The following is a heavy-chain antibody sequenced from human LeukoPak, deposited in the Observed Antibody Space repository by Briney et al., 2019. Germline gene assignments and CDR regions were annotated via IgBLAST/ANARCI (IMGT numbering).Heavy chain of an antibody. CDR3: ARDLGGSTISGSFDI. J-gene: IGHJ3*02. Sequence: GGSLRLSCAASGFILSSSYMSWVRQAPGKGLEWVANIKQDGSEKYYVDSVKGRFTISRDNAKNSLYLQMNSLRAEDTAVYYCARDLGGSTISGSFDIWGQGTMVTVSS. V-gene: IGHV3-7*03. CDR1: GFILSSSY. D-gene: IGHD3-9*01. CDR2: IKQDGSEK.